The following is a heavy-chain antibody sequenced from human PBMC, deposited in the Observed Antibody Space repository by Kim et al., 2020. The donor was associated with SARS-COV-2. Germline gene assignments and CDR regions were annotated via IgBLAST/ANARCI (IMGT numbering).Heavy chain of an antibody. CDR1: GFTFSDYY. CDR2: IRSSGSTI. J-gene: IGHJ6*02. Sequence: GGSLRLSCAASGFTFSDYYMSWIRQAPGKGLEWVSYIRSSGSTIYYADSVEGRFIISRGNAKNSLYLQMNILRAEDTAVYYCARGSGIAAAGTGYYYGMVVWGQGTTVTVSS. V-gene: IGHV3-11*04. D-gene: IGHD6-13*01. CDR3: ARGSGIAAAGTGYYYGMVV.